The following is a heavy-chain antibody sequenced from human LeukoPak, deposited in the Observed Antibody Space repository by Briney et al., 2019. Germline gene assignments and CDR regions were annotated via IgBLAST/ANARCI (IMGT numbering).Heavy chain of an antibody. V-gene: IGHV4-59*01. J-gene: IGHJ4*02. Sequence: NPSETLSLTCTVSGGSISSYYWSWIRQPPGKGLEWIGYIYYSGSTNYNPSLKSRVTISVDTSKNQFSLKLSSVTAADTAVYYCAGARGYSYGRVYFDYWGQGTLVTVSS. CDR3: AGARGYSYGRVYFDY. D-gene: IGHD5-18*01. CDR1: GGSISSYY. CDR2: IYYSGST.